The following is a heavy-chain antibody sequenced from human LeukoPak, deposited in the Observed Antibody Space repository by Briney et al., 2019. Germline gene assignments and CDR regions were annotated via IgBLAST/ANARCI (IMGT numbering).Heavy chain of an antibody. CDR2: ISWNNGSI. V-gene: IGHV3-9*03. CDR1: GFTFDDYA. Sequence: GGSLRLSCAASGFTFDDYAMHWVPHAPGKGLECVSGISWNNGSICYADSVKGGFTISRDNAKNYLYLQMNSLRAEDMALYYCAKDSGIAAAGLDYWGQGTLVTVSS. J-gene: IGHJ4*02. CDR3: AKDSGIAAAGLDY. D-gene: IGHD6-13*01.